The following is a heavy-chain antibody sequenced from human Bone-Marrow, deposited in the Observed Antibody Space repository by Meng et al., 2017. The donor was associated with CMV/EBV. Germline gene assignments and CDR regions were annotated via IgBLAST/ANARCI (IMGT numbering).Heavy chain of an antibody. D-gene: IGHD3-22*01. CDR2: IYSGGST. CDR1: GFTVSSNY. Sequence: GGSLRLSCAASGFTVSSNYMSWVRQAPGKGLEWVSVIYSGGSTYYADSVKGRFTISRDNSKNTLYLQMNSLRAEDTAVYYCARERYYYDSSGYYYGAYYYGMDVWGQGNTVTVSS. CDR3: ARERYYYDSSGYYYGAYYYGMDV. J-gene: IGHJ6*02. V-gene: IGHV3-66*02.